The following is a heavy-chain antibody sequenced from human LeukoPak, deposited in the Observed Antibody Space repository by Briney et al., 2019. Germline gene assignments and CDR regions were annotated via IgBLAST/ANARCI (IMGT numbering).Heavy chain of an antibody. CDR1: GFTFSSHW. J-gene: IGHJ5*02. D-gene: IGHD1-26*01. V-gene: IGHV3-74*01. Sequence: GGSLRLSCAASGFTFSSHWMHWVRQAPGKGLVWVLRINSDGDSTSYTDSVKGRFTISRDNAKNTLYLQMNSLRAEDTAVYYCARDVGGAYYRWFDPWGQGTLVTVSS. CDR3: ARDVGGAYYRWFDP. CDR2: INSDGDST.